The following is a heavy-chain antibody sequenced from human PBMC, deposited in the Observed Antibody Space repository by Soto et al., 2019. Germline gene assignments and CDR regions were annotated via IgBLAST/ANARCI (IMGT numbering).Heavy chain of an antibody. CDR3: ARPMTTVTTLDY. V-gene: IGHV4-61*05. J-gene: IGHJ4*02. D-gene: IGHD4-17*01. Sequence: SETLSLTCTVSGGSISSSRYYWSWIRQPPGKGLEWIGYIYYSGSTNYNPSLKSRVTISVDTSKNQFSLKLSSVTAADTAVYYCARPMTTVTTLDYWGQGTLVTVSS. CDR1: GGSISSSRYY. CDR2: IYYSGST.